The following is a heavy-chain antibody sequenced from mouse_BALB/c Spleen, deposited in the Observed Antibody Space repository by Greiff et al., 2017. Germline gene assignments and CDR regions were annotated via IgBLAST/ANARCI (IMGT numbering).Heavy chain of an antibody. D-gene: IGHD2-14*01. CDR1: GFSLTSYG. CDR2: IWAGGST. J-gene: IGHJ4*01. Sequence: QVQLKESGPGLVAPSQSLSITCTVSGFSLTSYGVHWVRQPPGKGLEWLGVIWAGGSTNYNSALMSRLSISKDNSKSQVFLKMNSLQTDDTAMYYCARDDRYDGPYYAMDYWGQGTSVTVSS. CDR3: ARDDRYDGPYYAMDY. V-gene: IGHV2-9*02.